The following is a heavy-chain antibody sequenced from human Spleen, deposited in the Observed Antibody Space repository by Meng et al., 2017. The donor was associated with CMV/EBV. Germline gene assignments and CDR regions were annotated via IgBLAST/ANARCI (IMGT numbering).Heavy chain of an antibody. D-gene: IGHD1-26*01. CDR1: GYTFTAHY. V-gene: IGHV1-2*02. J-gene: IGHJ6*02. Sequence: ASVKVSCKASGYTFTAHYFHWVRLAPGQGLEWMGWINPSSGHTSYAEKFQNRISVTKDASMNTIYMELRRLRFDDRAEYFCARESGSETDYYYFYALDVWGQGTTVTVSS. CDR2: INPSSGHT. CDR3: ARESGSETDYYYFYALDV.